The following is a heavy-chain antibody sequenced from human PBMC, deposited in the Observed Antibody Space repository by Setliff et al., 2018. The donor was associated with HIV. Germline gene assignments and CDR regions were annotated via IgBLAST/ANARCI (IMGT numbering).Heavy chain of an antibody. D-gene: IGHD6-19*01. CDR3: AREGATTAGFDI. J-gene: IGHJ3*02. CDR1: GFTFTNYW. Sequence: GGSLRLSCGASGFTFTNYWMHWIRQVPGKGLVWVSRINYDRITTSYADSVQGRFTISRDNAKNTVYLQMSSLRVDDTAIYYCAREGATTAGFDIWGHGTMVTVSS. CDR2: INYDRITT. V-gene: IGHV3-74*01.